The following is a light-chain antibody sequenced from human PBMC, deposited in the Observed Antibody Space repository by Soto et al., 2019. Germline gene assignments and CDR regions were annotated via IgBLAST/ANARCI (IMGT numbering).Light chain of an antibody. V-gene: IGKV3-20*01. CDR1: QSVTSSY. J-gene: IGKJ4*01. CDR3: QQYGSSPA. Sequence: EIVLTQSPGTLSLSPGERATLSCRASQSVTSSYLAWYQQKPGQAPRLLIYGASSRATGIPDRFSGSGSGTDFTLTISRLEPEEFAVYYCQQYGSSPAFGGGTKVEIK. CDR2: GAS.